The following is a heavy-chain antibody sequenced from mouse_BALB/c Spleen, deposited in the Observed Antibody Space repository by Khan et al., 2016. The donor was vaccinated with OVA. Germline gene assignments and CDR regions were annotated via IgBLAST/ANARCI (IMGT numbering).Heavy chain of an antibody. J-gene: IGHJ4*01. CDR2: IWSDGST. Sequence: QVQLKESGPGLVAPSQSLSITCTISGFSLTNYGVHWVRQPPGKGLEWLVVIWSDGSTTYDSALKSRLTISKANSKSQVFLELDSLQTNDTAMYYFARQPYYHYYIMDYWGQGTSVTVSS. CDR3: ARQPYYHYYIMDY. CDR1: GFSLTNYG. V-gene: IGHV2-6-1*01. D-gene: IGHD2-10*01.